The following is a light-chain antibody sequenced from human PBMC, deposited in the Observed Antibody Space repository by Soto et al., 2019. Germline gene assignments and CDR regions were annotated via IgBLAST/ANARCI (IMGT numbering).Light chain of an antibody. J-gene: IGKJ5*01. V-gene: IGKV3-11*01. CDR2: DAY. CDR3: QQRHMWPIT. CDR1: QSVSSY. Sequence: LLTQSPATLSLSPGERATLSCRASQSVSSYLAWYQQKPGQAPRLLIYDAYNRATGIPPRFSGSGSGTDFTLTISSLEPEDSAVYYCQQRHMWPITFGQGTRLEI.